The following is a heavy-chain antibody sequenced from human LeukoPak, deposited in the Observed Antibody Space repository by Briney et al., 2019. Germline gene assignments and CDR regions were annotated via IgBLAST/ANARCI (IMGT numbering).Heavy chain of an antibody. V-gene: IGHV4-59*01. D-gene: IGHD1-26*01. CDR3: ATDGNFDL. J-gene: IGHJ2*01. CDR1: GVSISTYS. CDR2: ISYSGST. Sequence: SETLSLTCTVSGVSISTYSWSWIRQPPGKGLEWIGYISYSGSTSYNPSLRSRVTIVDTSKNQFSLKLSSVTAADTAVYYCATDGNFDLWGRGTLVTVSS.